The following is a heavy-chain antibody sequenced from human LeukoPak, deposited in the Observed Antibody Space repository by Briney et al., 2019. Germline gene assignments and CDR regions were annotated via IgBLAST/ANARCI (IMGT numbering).Heavy chain of an antibody. CDR1: GFTFSSYS. CDR3: ARSGGGSYFAVYYYYYYMDV. CDR2: ISSSSSYI. Sequence: AGGSLRLSCAASGFTFSSYSMNWVRQAPGKGLEWVSSISSSSSYIYYADSVKGRFTISRDNAKNSLYLQMNSLRAEDTAVYYCARSGGGSYFAVYYYYYYMDVWGKGTTVTVSS. J-gene: IGHJ6*03. V-gene: IGHV3-21*01. D-gene: IGHD1-26*01.